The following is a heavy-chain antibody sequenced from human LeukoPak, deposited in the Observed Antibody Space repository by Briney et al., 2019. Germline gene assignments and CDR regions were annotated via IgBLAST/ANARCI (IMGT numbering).Heavy chain of an antibody. Sequence: GASVKVPCKASGYTFTSYDINWVRQATGQGLEWMGWMNPNSGNTGYAQKFQGRVTMTRNTSISTAYMELSSLRSEDTAVYYCARGEGIVATTYNYYMDVWGKGTTVTVSS. CDR1: GYTFTSYD. CDR3: ARGEGIVATTYNYYMDV. V-gene: IGHV1-8*01. D-gene: IGHD5-12*01. CDR2: MNPNSGNT. J-gene: IGHJ6*03.